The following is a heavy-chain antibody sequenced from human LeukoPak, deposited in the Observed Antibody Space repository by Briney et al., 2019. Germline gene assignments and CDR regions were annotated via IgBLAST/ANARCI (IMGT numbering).Heavy chain of an antibody. D-gene: IGHD2-2*01. CDR1: GYSISTGRY. V-gene: IGHV4-38-2*01. Sequence: SETLSLTCAVSGYSISTGRYWGWIRQPPGKGLEWIGSIYHSGSTYYNPSLKSRVTISVDTSKNHFSLTLRSVTAADMAVYYCARSLSTAGIDYWGQGTLVTVSS. CDR3: ARSLSTAGIDY. CDR2: IYHSGST. J-gene: IGHJ4*02.